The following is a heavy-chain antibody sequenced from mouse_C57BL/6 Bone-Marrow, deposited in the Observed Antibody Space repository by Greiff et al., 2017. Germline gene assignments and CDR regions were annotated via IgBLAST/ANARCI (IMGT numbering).Heavy chain of an antibody. J-gene: IGHJ3*01. CDR3: AGGSPWFAC. Sequence: QVQLQQPGAELVKPGASVKLSCKASGYTFTSYWMQWVKQRPGQGLEWIGEIDPSDSYTNYNQKFQGKATLTVDTSSSTAYMQLCSLTSEDSAVYYGAGGSPWFACWGQGTRVTVS. V-gene: IGHV1-50*01. CDR1: GYTFTSYW. D-gene: IGHD1-1*01. CDR2: IDPSDSYT.